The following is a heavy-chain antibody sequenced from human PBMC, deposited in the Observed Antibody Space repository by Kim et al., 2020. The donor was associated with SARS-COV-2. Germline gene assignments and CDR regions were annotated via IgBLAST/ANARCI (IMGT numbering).Heavy chain of an antibody. CDR2: IYYSGST. D-gene: IGHD2-15*01. CDR3: ARGTVVTDPSYFDY. Sequence: SETLSLTCTVSGGSISSSSYYWGWIRQPPGKGLEWIGSIYYSGSTYYNPSLKSRVTISVDTSKNQFSLKLSSVTAADTAVYYCARGTVVTDPSYFDYWGQGTLVTVSS. V-gene: IGHV4-39*07. J-gene: IGHJ4*02. CDR1: GGSISSSSYY.